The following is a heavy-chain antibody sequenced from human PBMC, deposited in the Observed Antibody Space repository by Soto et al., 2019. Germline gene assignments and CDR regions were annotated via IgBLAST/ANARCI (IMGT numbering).Heavy chain of an antibody. CDR3: ARGRQLESIDY. J-gene: IGHJ4*02. V-gene: IGHV4-59*01. Sequence: PSETLSLTCTVSGVSISSYYWSWIRQPPGKGLEWIGYIYYSGSTNYNPSLKSRVTISVDTSKNQFSLKLSSVTAADTAVYYCARGRQLESIDYWGQGTLVTV. CDR1: GVSISSYY. CDR2: IYYSGST. D-gene: IGHD1-1*01.